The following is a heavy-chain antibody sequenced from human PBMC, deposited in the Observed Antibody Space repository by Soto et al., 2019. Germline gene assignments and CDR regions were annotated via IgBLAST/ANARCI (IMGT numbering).Heavy chain of an antibody. CDR3: ARDGGAMVATLHPMDV. Sequence: QVQLVQSGAEVKKPGASVKVSCKASGYTFTGYYMHWVRQAPGQGLEWMGWINPNSGGTNYAQKFQGWVTMTRDTXIXXAYMELSRLRSDDTAVYYWARDGGAMVATLHPMDVRGQGTTVTVSS. CDR1: GYTFTGYY. V-gene: IGHV1-2*04. D-gene: IGHD5-12*01. J-gene: IGHJ6*02. CDR2: INPNSGGT.